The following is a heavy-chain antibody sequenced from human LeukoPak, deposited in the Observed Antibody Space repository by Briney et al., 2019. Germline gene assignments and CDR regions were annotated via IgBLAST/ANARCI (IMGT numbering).Heavy chain of an antibody. CDR3: ASSGSYRFDY. V-gene: IGHV3-48*02. CDR1: GFTFSSYA. J-gene: IGHJ4*02. D-gene: IGHD1-26*01. CDR2: ITASGTAM. Sequence: GGSLRLSCAASGFTFSSYAMSWVRQAPGKGLEWVSHITASGTAMFYADSVKGRFTISRDNAKNSLYLQMNSLRDEDTAVYYCASSGSYRFDYWGQGTLVTVSS.